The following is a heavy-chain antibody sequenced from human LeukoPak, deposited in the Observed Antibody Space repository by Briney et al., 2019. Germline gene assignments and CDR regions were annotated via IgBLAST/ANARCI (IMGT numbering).Heavy chain of an antibody. CDR1: GYTFTSYD. D-gene: IGHD6-19*01. CDR3: ARGANQWLPQGAVNY. CDR2: MNPNSGNT. V-gene: IGHV1-8*01. J-gene: IGHJ4*02. Sequence: ASVTVSCKASGYTFTSYDINWVRQATGQGLEWMGWMNPNSGNTASAQKFQGRVTMTRDTSINTAYLELSSLRSEDTAVYYRARGANQWLPQGAVNYWGQGTLVTVSS.